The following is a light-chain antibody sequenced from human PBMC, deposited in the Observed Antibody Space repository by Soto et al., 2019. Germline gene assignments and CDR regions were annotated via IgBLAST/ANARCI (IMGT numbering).Light chain of an antibody. CDR1: HILTNSF. J-gene: IGKJ5*01. V-gene: IGKV3-20*01. CDR3: QQYGTSEII. CDR2: DTS. Sequence: IVLTQSPCTLSLSTGERATLSCRASHILTNSFIAWYQQKPGQAPRLLIYDTSSRATGIPDRFSGSGSGTDFTLTISRLEPEDFAVFFCQQYGTSEIIFGQGTRLAIK.